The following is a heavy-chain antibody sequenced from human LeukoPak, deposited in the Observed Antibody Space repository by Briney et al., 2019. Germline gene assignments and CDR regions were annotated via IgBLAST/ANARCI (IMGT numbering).Heavy chain of an antibody. J-gene: IGHJ4*02. D-gene: IGHD6-19*01. V-gene: IGHV3-7*01. CDR1: GFTFSSYW. CDR2: IKQDGSEK. CDR3: ARDRSSGWKYYFDY. Sequence: GGSLRLSCAASGFTFSSYWMSWVRQAPGKGLGWVANIKQDGSEKYYVDSVKGRFTIPRDNAKNSLYLQMNSLRAEDTAVYYCARDRSSGWKYYFDYWGQGTLVTVSS.